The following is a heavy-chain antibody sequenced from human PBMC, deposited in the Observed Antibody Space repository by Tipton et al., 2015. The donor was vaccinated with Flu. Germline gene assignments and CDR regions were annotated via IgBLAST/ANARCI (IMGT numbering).Heavy chain of an antibody. CDR2: IYHSGST. V-gene: IGHV4-4*02. CDR1: GGSISSSNR. Sequence: TLSLTCAVSGGSISSSNRWSWVRQPPGKGLEWIGEIYHSGSTNYNPSLKSRVTISVDKSKNQFSLKVRSVTAADTAVYYCARDRDLVVSSNNNYEMDVWGQGTTVTVSS. CDR3: ARDRDLVVSSNNNYEMDV. D-gene: IGHD3-22*01. J-gene: IGHJ6*02.